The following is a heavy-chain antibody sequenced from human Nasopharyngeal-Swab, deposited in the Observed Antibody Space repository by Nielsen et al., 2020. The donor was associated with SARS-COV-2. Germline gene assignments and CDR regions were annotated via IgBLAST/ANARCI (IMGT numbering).Heavy chain of an antibody. V-gene: IGHV1-69*05. CDR3: ARDPLDHYVSSGYGAFDT. CDR2: ITPIFGTP. CDR1: GGTFSNYT. J-gene: IGHJ3*02. Sequence: SVKVSCKASGGTFSNYTIKWVRQAPGQGLEWMGGITPIFGTPNYAQKFQGGVTITTDKSTSTAYMELWRLRSEDTAVYYCARDPLDHYVSSGYGAFDTWGQGTRVTVSS. D-gene: IGHD3-22*01.